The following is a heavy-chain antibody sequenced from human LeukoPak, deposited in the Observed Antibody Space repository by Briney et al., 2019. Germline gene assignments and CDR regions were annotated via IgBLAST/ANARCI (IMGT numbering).Heavy chain of an antibody. V-gene: IGHV3-66*01. J-gene: IGHJ4*02. CDR3: SGSGDCAYVEY. CDR2: IYSGGAT. CDR1: GFTVSSNY. Sequence: GGSLRLSCAASGFTVSSNYMNWVRQAPGKGLEWVSVIYSGGATYYTDSVKGRFTISRDNSKNTLYLQMNSLRAEDTAVYYCSGSGDCAYVEYWGQGTLVTVSS. D-gene: IGHD2-21*01.